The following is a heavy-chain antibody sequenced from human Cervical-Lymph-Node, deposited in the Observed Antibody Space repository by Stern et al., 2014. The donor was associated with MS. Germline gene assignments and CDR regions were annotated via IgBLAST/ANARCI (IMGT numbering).Heavy chain of an antibody. D-gene: IGHD3-10*01. Sequence: VQLVESGGGLVKPGGSLRLSCAASGFTFSDYYMSWIRQAPGKGLEWVSYISSSSSYTNYADSVKGRFTISRDNAKNSLYLQMNSLRAEDTAVYYCASSSTRLTYYGMDVWGQGTTVTVSS. CDR2: ISSSSSYT. CDR3: ASSSTRLTYYGMDV. J-gene: IGHJ6*02. CDR1: GFTFSDYY. V-gene: IGHV3-11*06.